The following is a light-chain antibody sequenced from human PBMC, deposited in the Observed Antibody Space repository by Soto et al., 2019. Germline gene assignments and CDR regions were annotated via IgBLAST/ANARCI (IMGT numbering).Light chain of an antibody. CDR2: TTS. J-gene: IGKJ4*01. V-gene: IGKV1-39*01. CDR3: QQSYSTPPT. CDR1: QSISNS. Sequence: DIQMTQSPSSLSASVGDRVTITCRASQSISNSLNWYQQKPGKAPDLRIYTTSSLQSGVPSRFSGSGSGTDFTLTISSLQPEDFATYYCQQSYSTPPTFGGGTNVEIK.